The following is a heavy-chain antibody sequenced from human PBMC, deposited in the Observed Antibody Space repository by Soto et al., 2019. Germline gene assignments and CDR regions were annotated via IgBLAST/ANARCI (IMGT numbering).Heavy chain of an antibody. CDR2: IYSGGST. V-gene: IGHV3-53*04. D-gene: IGHD6-13*01. J-gene: IGHJ3*02. CDR3: ARGYEYSSSWYPAFDI. CDR1: GFTFSSYS. Sequence: GGSLRLSCAASGFTFSSYSMNWVRQAPGKGLEWVSVIYSGGSTYYADSVKGRFTISRHNSKNTLYLQMNSLRAEDTAVYYCARGYEYSSSWYPAFDIWGQGTMVTVSS.